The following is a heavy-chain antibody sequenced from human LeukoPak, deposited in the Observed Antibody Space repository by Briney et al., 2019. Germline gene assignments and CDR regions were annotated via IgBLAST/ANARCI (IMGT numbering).Heavy chain of an antibody. CDR2: IVVGSGNT. Sequence: SVKVSCKASGFTFTTFAMQWVRQARGQRLEWIGWIVVGSGNTNYAQKFQERVTITRDMSTSTAYMYLSGLRSEDTAVYYCATAATHGLYHFDYWGQGTLVTVSS. CDR1: GFTFTTFA. D-gene: IGHD2-2*02. V-gene: IGHV1-58*02. J-gene: IGHJ4*02. CDR3: ATAATHGLYHFDY.